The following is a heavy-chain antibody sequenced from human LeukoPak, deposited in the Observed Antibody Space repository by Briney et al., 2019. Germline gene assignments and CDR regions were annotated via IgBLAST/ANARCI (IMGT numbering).Heavy chain of an antibody. Sequence: GGSLRLSWAASGFTFSNYAMSWVRQAQGKGLEWVSVSSGNGDNTYYADSVKGRFTISRDTSKNTLYLQMNSLRAEDTAIYYCAKGTSTSCYTGLDYWGQGTLVTVSS. CDR3: AKGTSTSCYTGLDY. V-gene: IGHV3-23*01. D-gene: IGHD2-2*02. CDR1: GFTFSNYA. CDR2: SSGNGDNT. J-gene: IGHJ4*02.